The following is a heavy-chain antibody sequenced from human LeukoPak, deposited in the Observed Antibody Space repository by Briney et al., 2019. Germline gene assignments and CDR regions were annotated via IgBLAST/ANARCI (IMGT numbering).Heavy chain of an antibody. CDR1: GGSISSYY. CDR3: ARYIASYPHDAFDI. J-gene: IGHJ3*02. CDR2: IYYSGST. D-gene: IGHD1-26*01. Sequence: PSETLSLTCTVSGGSISSYYWSWIRQPPGKGLEWIGYIYYSGSTSYNPSLKSRVTISVDTSKKQFSLKLSSVTAADTAFYYCARYIASYPHDAFDIWGQGTMVTVSS. V-gene: IGHV4-59*01.